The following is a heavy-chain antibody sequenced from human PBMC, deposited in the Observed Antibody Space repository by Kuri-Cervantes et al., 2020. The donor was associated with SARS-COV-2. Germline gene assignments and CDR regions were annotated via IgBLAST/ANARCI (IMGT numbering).Heavy chain of an antibody. CDR1: GYTFTSYD. V-gene: IGHV1-18*01. CDR3: ARELKSAFDI. J-gene: IGHJ3*02. D-gene: IGHD3-16*01. CDR2: MNPNSGNT. Sequence: ASVKVSCKASGYTFTSYDINWVRQATGQGLEWMGWMNPNSGNTNYAQKLQGRVTMTTDTSTSTAYMELRSLRSDDTAVYYCARELKSAFDIWGQGTMVTVSS.